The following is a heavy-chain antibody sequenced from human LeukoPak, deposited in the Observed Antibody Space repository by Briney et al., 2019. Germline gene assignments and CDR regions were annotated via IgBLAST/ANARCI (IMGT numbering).Heavy chain of an antibody. CDR3: ARERDGYNYVELWCFDL. CDR1: GDSVSSNSAA. D-gene: IGHD5-24*01. CDR2: TYYRSKWYT. V-gene: IGHV6-1*01. Sequence: SQTLSLTCAISGDSVSSNSAAWNWIRQTPPRGLEWLGRTYYRSKWYTDYAVSVKSRITINPDTSKNQFSLQLNSVTPEDTAVYYCARERDGYNYVELWCFDLWGRGTLVTVSS. J-gene: IGHJ2*01.